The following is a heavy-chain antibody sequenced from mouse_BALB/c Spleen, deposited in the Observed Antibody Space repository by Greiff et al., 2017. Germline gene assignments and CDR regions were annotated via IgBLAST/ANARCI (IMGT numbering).Heavy chain of an antibody. J-gene: IGHJ3*01. CDR3: AREPAYYGNTWFAY. Sequence: EVMLVESGGGLVQPGGSRKLSCAASGFTFSSFGMHWVRQAPEKGLEWVAYISSGSSTIYYADTVKGRFTISRDNPKNTLFLQMTSLRSEDTAMYYCAREPAYYGNTWFAYWGQGTLVTVSA. CDR2: ISSGSSTI. D-gene: IGHD2-10*01. CDR1: GFTFSSFG. V-gene: IGHV5-17*02.